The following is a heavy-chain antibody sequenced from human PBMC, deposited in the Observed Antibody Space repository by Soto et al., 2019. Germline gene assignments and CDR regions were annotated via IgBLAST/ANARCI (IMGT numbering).Heavy chain of an antibody. CDR3: ARDFVVGGPTINYYYGMDV. CDR2: IYSAGNT. V-gene: IGHV3-66*01. CDR1: GFTFSSYW. J-gene: IGHJ6*02. D-gene: IGHD1-26*01. Sequence: GGSLSLSCAASGFTFSSYWMSWVRQAPGKGLEWISIIYSAGNTYYADSVKGRITISRDNSKNTLYLQMNSLGAEDTAVYYCARDFVVGGPTINYYYGMDVWGQGTTVTVSS.